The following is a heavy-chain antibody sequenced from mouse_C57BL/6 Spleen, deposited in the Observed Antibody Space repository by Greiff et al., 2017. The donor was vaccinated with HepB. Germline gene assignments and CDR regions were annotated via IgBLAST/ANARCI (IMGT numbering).Heavy chain of an antibody. J-gene: IGHJ1*03. CDR3: ASSGLRGGYFDV. Sequence: QVQLQQSGAELVMPGASVKLSCKASGYTFTSYWMHWVKQRPGQGLEWIGEIDPSDSYTNYNQKFKGKSTLTVDKSSSTAYMPLSSLTSEDSAVYYCASSGLRGGYFDVWGTGTTVTVSS. D-gene: IGHD3-1*01. V-gene: IGHV1-69*01. CDR1: GYTFTSYW. CDR2: IDPSDSYT.